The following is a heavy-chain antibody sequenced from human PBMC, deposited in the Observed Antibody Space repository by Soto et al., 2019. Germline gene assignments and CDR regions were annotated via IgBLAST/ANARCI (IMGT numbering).Heavy chain of an antibody. CDR2: IYYSGST. J-gene: IGHJ6*02. CDR3: ARSTGYGSGGGYFYYTAMDV. V-gene: IGHV4-59*12. Sequence: SETLCLTWTVAGGSIVSYYGRWIRQPPGKGLVWIGYIYYSGSTNYHPSLKSRLTVSVDTSKTQFSLKLSSVTAADTAVYYCARSTGYGSGGGYFYYTAMDVWGQGTTVPVS. CDR1: GGSIVSYY. D-gene: IGHD6-19*01.